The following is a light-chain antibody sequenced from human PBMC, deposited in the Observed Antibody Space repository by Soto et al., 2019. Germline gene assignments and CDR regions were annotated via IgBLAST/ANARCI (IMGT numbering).Light chain of an antibody. CDR2: EVS. CDR1: NSEVVGDNY. CDR3: SSYSGTNYHYV. V-gene: IGLV2-8*01. Sequence: SALTQAPSASRGFGEPVTLSLPRNNSEVVGDNYVSWYQQHPGKAPKLMIYEVSERPSGVPDRFSGSKSGNTASLTVSGLQADDEADYYCSSYSGTNYHYVFGTGTKVTVL. J-gene: IGLJ1*01.